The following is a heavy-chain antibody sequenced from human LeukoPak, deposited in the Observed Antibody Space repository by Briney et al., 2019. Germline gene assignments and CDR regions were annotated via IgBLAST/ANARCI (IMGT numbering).Heavy chain of an antibody. CDR2: IYTSGST. Sequence: SETLSLTCTVSGGSISSGTYYWSWIRQPAGKGLEWIGRIYTSGSTNYNPSLKSRVTISVDTSKNQFSLKLSSVTAADTAVYYCARVPGRDYYFYTDVWGKGTTVTISS. V-gene: IGHV4-61*02. D-gene: IGHD2-15*01. CDR3: ARVPGRDYYFYTDV. J-gene: IGHJ6*03. CDR1: GGSISSGTYY.